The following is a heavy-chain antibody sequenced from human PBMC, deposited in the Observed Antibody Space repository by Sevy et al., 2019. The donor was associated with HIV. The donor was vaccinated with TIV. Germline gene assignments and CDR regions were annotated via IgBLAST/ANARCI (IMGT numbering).Heavy chain of an antibody. CDR3: ARKVGDM. D-gene: IGHD1-26*01. CDR1: GFTFSDYW. Sequence: GGSLRLSCAASGFTFSDYWMSWVRQAPGKGLEWVANIKQDGSQKYFVDSVKGRFTISSENAKNSLYLQMDNLRAEDTAVYYCARKVGDMWGQGTMVTVSS. CDR2: IKQDGSQK. J-gene: IGHJ3*01. V-gene: IGHV3-7*01.